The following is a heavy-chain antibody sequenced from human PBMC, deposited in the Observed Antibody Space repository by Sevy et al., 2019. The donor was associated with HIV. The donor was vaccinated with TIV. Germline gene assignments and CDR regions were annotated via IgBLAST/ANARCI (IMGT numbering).Heavy chain of an antibody. Sequence: GGSLRLSCAASGFTFSKYSMSWVRQPPGKGLGWVSTLSFGCGEINYAGSVKGRFTISTDQSKSSVYLQMNKLRPEDTAVYDCARGGCTKPLDYWGQGTLVTVSS. CDR1: GFTFSKYS. CDR2: LSFGCGEI. J-gene: IGHJ4*02. V-gene: IGHV3-23*01. CDR3: ARGGCTKPLDY. D-gene: IGHD2-8*01.